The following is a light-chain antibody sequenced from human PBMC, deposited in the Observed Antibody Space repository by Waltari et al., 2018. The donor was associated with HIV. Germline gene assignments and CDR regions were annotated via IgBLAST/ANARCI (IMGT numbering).Light chain of an antibody. CDR2: EVT. V-gene: IGLV2-14*01. J-gene: IGLJ2*01. CDR3: SSYTSSSTLGV. Sequence: QSALTQPASVSGSPGQSLTISCTGTSSDFGAYNYVPWYQQHPGKAPKLMIYEVTNRPSGVSDRFSGSKSGNTASLTISGLQAEDEADYYCSSYTSSSTLGVFGGGTKLTVL. CDR1: SSDFGAYNY.